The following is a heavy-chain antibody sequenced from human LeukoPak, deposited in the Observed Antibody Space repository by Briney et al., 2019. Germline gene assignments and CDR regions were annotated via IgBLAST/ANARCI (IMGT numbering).Heavy chain of an antibody. D-gene: IGHD5-24*01. Sequence: GGSLRLSCTASEFTVSRNYMLWVRQAPGKGLEWVSLIFSNGDTHYADSVKGRFTISRDTSKNTVSLQMNSLRVGDTAMYYCTRDQMNYWGQGTLVTVSS. V-gene: IGHV3-53*01. CDR3: TRDQMNY. J-gene: IGHJ4*02. CDR2: IFSNGDT. CDR1: EFTVSRNY.